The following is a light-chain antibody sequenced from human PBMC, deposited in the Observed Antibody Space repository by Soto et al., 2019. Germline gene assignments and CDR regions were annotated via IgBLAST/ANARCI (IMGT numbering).Light chain of an antibody. V-gene: IGKV3-20*01. CDR2: GAS. CDR1: QSVSSTY. Sequence: EIVLTQSPGTLSLSPGERATLSCRASQSVSSTYLAWYQHKPGRAPRLLIYGASSRANGIPDRFSGSGSGTDFTLNISRLEPEDFAVYYCQQYSNSLFTFGPGTKVDMK. CDR3: QQYSNSLFT. J-gene: IGKJ3*01.